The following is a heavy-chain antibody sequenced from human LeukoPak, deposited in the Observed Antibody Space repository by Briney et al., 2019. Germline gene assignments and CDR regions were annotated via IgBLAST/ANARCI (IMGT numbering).Heavy chain of an antibody. D-gene: IGHD3-10*01. Sequence: ASVKVSCKASGYTFTSYYMHWVRQAPGQGLEWMGIINPSGGSTSYAQKFQGRVTMTRDTSTSTVYMELSSLRSEDTAVYYCARDFDDGSGSYYYAFDIWGQGTMVTVSS. V-gene: IGHV1-46*01. CDR2: INPSGGST. J-gene: IGHJ3*02. CDR1: GYTFTSYY. CDR3: ARDFDDGSGSYYYAFDI.